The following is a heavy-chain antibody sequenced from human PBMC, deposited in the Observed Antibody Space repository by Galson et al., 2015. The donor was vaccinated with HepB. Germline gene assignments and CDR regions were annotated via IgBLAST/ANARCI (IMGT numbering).Heavy chain of an antibody. CDR3: ARDRDGSGSYSGDGWFDP. V-gene: IGHV4-4*02. Sequence: ETLSLTCAVSGGSISSSNWWSWVRQPPGKGLEWIGEIYHSGSTNYNPSLKSRVTISVDKSKNQFSLKLSSVTAADTAVYYCARDRDGSGSYSGDGWFDPWGQGTLVTVSS. D-gene: IGHD3-10*01. J-gene: IGHJ5*02. CDR2: IYHSGST. CDR1: GGSISSSNW.